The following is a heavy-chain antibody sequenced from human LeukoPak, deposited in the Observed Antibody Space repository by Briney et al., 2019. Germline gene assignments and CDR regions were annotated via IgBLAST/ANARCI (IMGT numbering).Heavy chain of an antibody. CDR1: GGSISSYY. CDR3: ARGSDFWSGYDYYYYYMDV. Sequence: SETLSLTCTVSGGSISSYYWSWIRQPPGKGLEWIGYIYYSGSTNYNPSLKSRVTISVDTSKNQFSLKLCSVTAADTAVYYCARGSDFWSGYDYYYYYMDVWGKGTTVTVSS. V-gene: IGHV4-59*01. J-gene: IGHJ6*03. D-gene: IGHD3-3*01. CDR2: IYYSGST.